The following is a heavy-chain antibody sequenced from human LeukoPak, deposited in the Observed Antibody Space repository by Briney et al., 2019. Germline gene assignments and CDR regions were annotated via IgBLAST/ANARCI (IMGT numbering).Heavy chain of an antibody. V-gene: IGHV3-30*18. CDR2: ISYDGSNK. Sequence: GGSLRLSCAASGFTFSSYGMHWVRQASGKGLEWVAVISYDGSNKYYADSVKGRFTTSRDNAKNSLYLQMNSLRAEDTALYYCAKGLTYYGSGSYSFDYWGQGTLVTVSS. J-gene: IGHJ4*02. CDR3: AKGLTYYGSGSYSFDY. CDR1: GFTFSSYG. D-gene: IGHD3-10*01.